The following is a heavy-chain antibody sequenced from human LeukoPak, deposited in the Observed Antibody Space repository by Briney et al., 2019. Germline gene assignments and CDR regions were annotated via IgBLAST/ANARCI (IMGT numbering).Heavy chain of an antibody. J-gene: IGHJ5*02. CDR2: IYPGDSDT. V-gene: IGHV5-51*01. CDR1: GYSFTSYW. D-gene: IGHD2/OR15-2a*01. Sequence: GESLKISCQASGYSFTSYWIGWVRQMPGKGLEWMGIIYPGDSDTRYSPSFQGQVTISADKSISTAYLQWSSLKASDTAMYYCARQLSSHINWFDPWGQGTLVTVSS. CDR3: ARQLSSHINWFDP.